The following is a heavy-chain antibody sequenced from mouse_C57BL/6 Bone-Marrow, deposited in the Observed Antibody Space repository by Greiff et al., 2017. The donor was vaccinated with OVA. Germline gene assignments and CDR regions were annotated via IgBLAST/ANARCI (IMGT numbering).Heavy chain of an antibody. CDR3: TRLGFFAY. D-gene: IGHD3-3*01. CDR1: GYTFTSYW. V-gene: IGHV1-5*01. CDR2: IYPGNSDT. Sequence: EVQLQESGTVLARPGASVKMSCKTSGYTFTSYWMHWVKQRPGQGLEWIGAIYPGNSDTSYNPKFKGQAKLTAVTSASPAYMELSSLTNEDSAVYYCTRLGFFAYWGQGTLVTVSA. J-gene: IGHJ3*01.